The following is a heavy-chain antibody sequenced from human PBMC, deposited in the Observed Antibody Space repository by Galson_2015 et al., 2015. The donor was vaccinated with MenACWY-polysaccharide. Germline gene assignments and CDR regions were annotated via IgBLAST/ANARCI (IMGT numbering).Heavy chain of an antibody. V-gene: IGHV3-33*01. Sequence: SLRLSCAASGFTFSSYGMHWVRQAPGKGLEWAAVVWNDGTKKYYADSVKGRFTVSRDNSKNTLYLQMNSLRVEDTAVYYCARDLSSGRGPAIDFWVQGTLVTVSS. CDR2: VWNDGTKK. D-gene: IGHD3-10*01. J-gene: IGHJ4*02. CDR1: GFTFSSYG. CDR3: ARDLSSGRGPAIDF.